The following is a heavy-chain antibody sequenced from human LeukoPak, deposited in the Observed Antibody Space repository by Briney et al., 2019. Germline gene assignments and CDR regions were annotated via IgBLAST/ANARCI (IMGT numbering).Heavy chain of an antibody. D-gene: IGHD2-8*01. Sequence: GASVKVSCKASGGTFSTYATSWVRQAPGQGLEWMGRIIPIFGTANYAQKFQGRVTITADKSTSTAYMYLSSLRSEDTAVYYCGRGTGNLLTYWGQGTLVTVSS. CDR3: GRGTGNLLTY. V-gene: IGHV1-69*06. CDR2: IIPIFGTA. J-gene: IGHJ4*02. CDR1: GGTFSTYA.